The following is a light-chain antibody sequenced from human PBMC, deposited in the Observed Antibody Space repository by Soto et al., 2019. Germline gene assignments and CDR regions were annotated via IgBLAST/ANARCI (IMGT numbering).Light chain of an antibody. Sequence: EIVLTQSPATLSLSPGERATLSCRASQSVSSYLVWYQQKPGQAPRLLIYDASNRATGIPARFSGSGSGTDFTLTISSLEPEDLAVYYCHHRSNWRYTFGQGTKLEIK. CDR1: QSVSSY. V-gene: IGKV3-11*01. CDR3: HHRSNWRYT. J-gene: IGKJ2*01. CDR2: DAS.